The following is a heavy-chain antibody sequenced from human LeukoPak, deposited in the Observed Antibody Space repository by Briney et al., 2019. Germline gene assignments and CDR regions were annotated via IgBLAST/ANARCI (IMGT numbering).Heavy chain of an antibody. CDR2: IYSGGST. CDR1: GFTVSSNY. Sequence: GGSLRLSCAASGFTVSSNYMSWVRQAPGKGLEWVSVIYSGGSTYYADSVKGRFTIPRDNSKNTLYLQMNSLRAEDTAVYYCARALDEGARFDYWGQGTLVTVSS. J-gene: IGHJ4*02. CDR3: ARALDEGARFDY. V-gene: IGHV3-66*01.